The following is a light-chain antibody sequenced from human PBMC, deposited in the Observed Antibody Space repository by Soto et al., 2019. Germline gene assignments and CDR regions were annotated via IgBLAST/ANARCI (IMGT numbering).Light chain of an antibody. V-gene: IGKV1-5*01. CDR1: QSVNYW. Sequence: DIQMTQSPSTLSASVGDRVTITCRASQSVNYWLAWYQQKPGMAPKLLIHDASSLESGVPSRFSGSGSGTELTLTISSLQPDDSATYYCQQYGFSFGPGTKVEIK. CDR2: DAS. CDR3: QQYGFS. J-gene: IGKJ3*01.